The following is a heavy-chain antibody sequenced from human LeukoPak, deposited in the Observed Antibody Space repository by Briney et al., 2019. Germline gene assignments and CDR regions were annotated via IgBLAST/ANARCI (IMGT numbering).Heavy chain of an antibody. Sequence: ASVKVSCKASGYTFTRYYMHWVRQAPGQGLEWMGWINPNSGGTNYAQKFQGRVTMTRDTSISTVYMEVNGLRSDDTAVYYCANLMGTAYYYDMDVWGQGTTVTVSS. J-gene: IGHJ6*02. CDR3: ANLMGTAYYYDMDV. D-gene: IGHD1/OR15-1a*01. CDR1: GYTFTRYY. V-gene: IGHV1-2*02. CDR2: INPNSGGT.